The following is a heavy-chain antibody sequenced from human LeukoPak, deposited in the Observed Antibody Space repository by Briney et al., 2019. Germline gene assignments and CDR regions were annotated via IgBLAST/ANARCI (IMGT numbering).Heavy chain of an antibody. CDR1: GFTFGSYW. D-gene: IGHD6-13*01. Sequence: GGSLRLSCAASGFTFGSYWMSWVRQAPGKGLEWVANIKQDGSEKYYVDSVKGRFTISRDNAKNSLYLQMNSLRAEDTAVYYCARWVSSSWYNWGQGTLVTVSS. V-gene: IGHV3-7*01. J-gene: IGHJ4*02. CDR2: IKQDGSEK. CDR3: ARWVSSSWYN.